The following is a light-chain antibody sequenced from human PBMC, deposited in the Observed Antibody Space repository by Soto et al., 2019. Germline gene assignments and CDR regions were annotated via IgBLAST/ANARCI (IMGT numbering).Light chain of an antibody. Sequence: QRVLTQPPSASGTPGQRVSISCSGTSRNIGSNYVYWYQQLPGTAPKLLIYKNDQRPSGVPDRFSGSRSGTSASLAISGLRSEDEADYYCATWDDSLSGRVFGGGTKLTAL. V-gene: IGLV1-47*01. J-gene: IGLJ3*02. CDR2: KND. CDR3: ATWDDSLSGRV. CDR1: SRNIGSNY.